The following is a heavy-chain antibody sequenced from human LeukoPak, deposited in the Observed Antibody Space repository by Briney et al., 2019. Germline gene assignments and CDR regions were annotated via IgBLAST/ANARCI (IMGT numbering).Heavy chain of an antibody. D-gene: IGHD3-3*01. CDR2: LPYDGSNK. Sequence: GRSLRLSCAASGFTFSSYGMHWVPQAPGRGLEGGPVLPYDGSNKSYADSVKGRFPISRDNSKNTLYLQMNSLRAEDTAVYYCAKVLRFLEWSLPLYGMDVWGQGTTVTVSS. V-gene: IGHV3-30*18. CDR3: AKVLRFLEWSLPLYGMDV. J-gene: IGHJ6*02. CDR1: GFTFSSYG.